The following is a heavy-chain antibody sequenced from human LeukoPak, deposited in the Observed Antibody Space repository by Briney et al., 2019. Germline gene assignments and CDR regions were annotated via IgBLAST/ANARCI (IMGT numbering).Heavy chain of an antibody. V-gene: IGHV1-3*01. CDR3: AREIGGSYDDVFDV. J-gene: IGHJ3*01. CDR1: GYIFTPHH. D-gene: IGHD1-26*01. CDR2: INAGNGDT. Sequence: ASVKVSCKTSGYIFTPHHIHWVRQAPGQRLEWMGWINAGNGDTRYSQKFQGRVSITGDTSATTAYMELSSLRSEDTAVYYCAREIGGSYDDVFDVWGQGTLVTVSS.